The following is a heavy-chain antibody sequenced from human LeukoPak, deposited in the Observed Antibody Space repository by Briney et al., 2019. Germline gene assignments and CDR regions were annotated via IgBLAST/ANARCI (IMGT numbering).Heavy chain of an antibody. J-gene: IGHJ4*02. V-gene: IGHV4-34*01. D-gene: IGHD3-16*01. CDR3: ARGGLDYVIGY. CDR1: GGSFSGYY. Sequence: SETLSLTCAVYGGSFSGYYWSWIRQPPGKGLEWIGEINHSGSTNYNPPLKSRVTISVDTSKNQFSLKLSSVTAADTAVYYCARGGLDYVIGYWGQGTLVTVSS. CDR2: INHSGST.